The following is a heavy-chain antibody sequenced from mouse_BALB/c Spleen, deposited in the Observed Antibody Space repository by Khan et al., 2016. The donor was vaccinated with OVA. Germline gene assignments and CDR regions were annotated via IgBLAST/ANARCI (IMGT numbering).Heavy chain of an antibody. CDR1: GFTFSDYG. V-gene: IGHV5-15*02. D-gene: IGHD2-13*01. J-gene: IGHJ3*01. CDR2: ISSLAYNF. CDR3: ARGDKGGFAY. Sequence: EVELVESGGGLVQPGGSRKLSCAASGFTFSDYGMAWVRQAPGKGPEWLSFISSLAYNFYYADTVTGRFTISRENAKNTLSLEMSRLRSEDTAMYYCARGDKGGFAYWGQGTLVTVSA.